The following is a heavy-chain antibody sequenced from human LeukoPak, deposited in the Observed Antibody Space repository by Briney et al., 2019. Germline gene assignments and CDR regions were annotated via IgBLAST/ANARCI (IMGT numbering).Heavy chain of an antibody. D-gene: IGHD3-22*01. J-gene: IGHJ4*02. CDR3: ARDRDNSGYYFDY. CDR1: GDSISRYY. Sequence: PSETLSLTCNVSGDSISRYYWGWIRQPPGKGLEWIGYIYYSGSTHYNPSLKSRATISVDPSRSQFSLMLNSVTAADTALYYCARDRDNSGYYFDYWGQGILVTVSS. CDR2: IYYSGST. V-gene: IGHV4-59*13.